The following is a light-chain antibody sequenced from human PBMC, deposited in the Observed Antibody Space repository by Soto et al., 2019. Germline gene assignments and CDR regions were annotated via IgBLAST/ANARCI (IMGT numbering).Light chain of an antibody. CDR2: GAS. J-gene: IGKJ1*01. CDR3: QQYDNSPWT. Sequence: EIVLTQSPGTLSLSPGERATLSCRASQSDSSSFLAWYQQKPGQAPRLLIYGASSRATGIPDRFSGSGSGTDFTLTISRLEPEDFAVYYCQQYDNSPWTFGLGTKVEIK. CDR1: QSDSSSF. V-gene: IGKV3-20*01.